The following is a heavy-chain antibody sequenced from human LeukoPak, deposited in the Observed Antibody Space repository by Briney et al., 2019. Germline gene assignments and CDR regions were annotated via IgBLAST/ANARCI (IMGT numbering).Heavy chain of an antibody. J-gene: IGHJ5*02. V-gene: IGHV4-59*01. Sequence: SETLSLTCSVSGGSISGYYWSWIRQSPGKGLEWIAYIYYSGSTTYNPSLKSRVTISVDTSKNQFSLKLSSVTAADTAMYYCARATDASSGYFWFDPWGQGTLVTVPS. D-gene: IGHD3-22*01. CDR3: ARATDASSGYFWFDP. CDR2: IYYSGST. CDR1: GGSISGYY.